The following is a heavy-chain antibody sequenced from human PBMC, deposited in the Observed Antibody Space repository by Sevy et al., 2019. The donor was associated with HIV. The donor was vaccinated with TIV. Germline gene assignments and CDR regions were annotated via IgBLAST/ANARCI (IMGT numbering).Heavy chain of an antibody. V-gene: IGHV4-4*02. CDR2: IYHSGST. J-gene: IGHJ4*02. Sequence: SETLSLTCAVSGGSISSSNWWSWVRQPPGKGLEWIGEIYHSGSTNYNPSLKSRVTISVDKSKNQVSLKLSSVTAADTAVYYCARDRGGMITFGGVIVITHYFDYWGQGTLVTVSS. CDR3: ARDRGGMITFGGVIVITHYFDY. D-gene: IGHD3-16*02. CDR1: GGSISSSNW.